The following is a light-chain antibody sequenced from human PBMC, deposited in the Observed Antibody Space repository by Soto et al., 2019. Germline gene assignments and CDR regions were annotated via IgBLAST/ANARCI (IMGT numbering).Light chain of an antibody. CDR3: QQYGTSPVT. CDR2: AAA. CDR1: QSVRYNY. Sequence: EILLTQSPGTLSLSPGETATLSCRASQSVRYNYLAWYQQRPGQPPRLPIHAAASRASGIPDRFSGSVSGTDFTLTIRRLEPEDFAVYFCQQYGTSPVTFGGGTKVEI. V-gene: IGKV3-20*01. J-gene: IGKJ4*01.